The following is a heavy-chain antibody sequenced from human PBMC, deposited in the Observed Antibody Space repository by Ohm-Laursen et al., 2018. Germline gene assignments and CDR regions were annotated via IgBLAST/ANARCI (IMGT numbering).Heavy chain of an antibody. Sequence: SLRLSCAASGFTFNSYGMHWVRQAPGKGLEWVALISFDGGKNSYADSVKGRFTVSRDNAKNSLYLQMNSLRAEDTAVYYCARDNKGDGRAFDYWGQGTLVTVSS. CDR3: ARDNKGDGRAFDY. CDR2: ISFDGGKN. D-gene: IGHD2-21*02. CDR1: GFTFNSYG. V-gene: IGHV3-30*03. J-gene: IGHJ4*02.